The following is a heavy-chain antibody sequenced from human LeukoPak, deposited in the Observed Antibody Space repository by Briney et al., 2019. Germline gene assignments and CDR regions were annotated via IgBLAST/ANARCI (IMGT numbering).Heavy chain of an antibody. CDR1: GLTFGDYA. V-gene: IGHV3-49*04. J-gene: IGHJ4*02. CDR3: TRVEPSSSWYWAFDY. CDR2: IRSKAYGATT. D-gene: IGHD6-13*01. Sequence: GGSLRLSCTASGLTFGDYAMSWVRQAPGKGLEWVGFIRSKAYGATTEYAASVKGRFTISRDDSKSIAYLQMNSLKTEDTAVYYCTRVEPSSSWYWAFDYWGQGTLVTVSS.